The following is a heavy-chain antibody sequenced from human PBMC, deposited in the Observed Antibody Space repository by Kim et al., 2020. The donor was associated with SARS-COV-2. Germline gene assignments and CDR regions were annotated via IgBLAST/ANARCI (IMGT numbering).Heavy chain of an antibody. V-gene: IGHV3-15*01. CDR3: MTPFVRFLEWFADY. CDR1: GFTFTDAW. J-gene: IGHJ4*02. CDR2: IKSKNDGGTI. Sequence: GGSLRLSCVASGFTFTDAWMSWVRQAPGKGLEWVGRIKSKNDGGTIDYAGTVSDRFTISRDDSKNTLYLEMNRLKTEDTAMYYCMTPFVRFLEWFADYWGRGTLVTVSS. D-gene: IGHD3-3*01.